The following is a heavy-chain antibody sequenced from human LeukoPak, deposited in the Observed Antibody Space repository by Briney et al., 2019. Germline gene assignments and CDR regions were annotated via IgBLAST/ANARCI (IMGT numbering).Heavy chain of an antibody. Sequence: PSETLSLTCTVSGGSISSYYWSWIRQPPGKGLEWIGYIYYSGSTNYNPPLKSRVTISVDTSKNQFSLKLSSVTAADTAVYYCARDLGYDFWSGYSAFDIWGQGTMVTVSS. CDR2: IYYSGST. CDR1: GGSISSYY. V-gene: IGHV4-59*12. CDR3: ARDLGYDFWSGYSAFDI. D-gene: IGHD3-3*01. J-gene: IGHJ3*02.